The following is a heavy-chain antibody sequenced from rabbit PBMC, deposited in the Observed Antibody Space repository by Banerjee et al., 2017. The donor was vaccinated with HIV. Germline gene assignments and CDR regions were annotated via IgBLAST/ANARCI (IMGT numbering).Heavy chain of an antibody. D-gene: IGHD2-1*01. Sequence: QSLEESGGDLVKPGASLTLTCTASGFSFSNSYYMCWVRQAPGKGLEWIACIYAGSSGLTYYANWAKGRFTISKTSSTTVTLQMTSLTAADTATYFCAREITDDGYFNLWGQGTLVTVS. CDR3: AREITDDGYFNL. CDR1: GFSFSNSYY. CDR2: IYAGSSGLT. J-gene: IGHJ4*01. V-gene: IGHV1S40*01.